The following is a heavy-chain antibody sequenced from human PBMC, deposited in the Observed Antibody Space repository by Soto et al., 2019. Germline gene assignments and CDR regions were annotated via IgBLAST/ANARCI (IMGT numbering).Heavy chain of an antibody. CDR2: INAGNGNT. V-gene: IGHV1-3*01. CDR3: ARDAALECSGGSCYYYYYYYMDV. Sequence: QVQLVQSGAEVKKPGASVKVSCKASGYTFTSYAMHWVRQAPGQRLEWMGWINAGNGNTKYSQKFQGRVTITRDTSASTAYMELSSLRSEVTAVYYCARDAALECSGGSCYYYYYYYMDVWGKGPTVTVSS. D-gene: IGHD2-15*01. J-gene: IGHJ6*03. CDR1: GYTFTSYA.